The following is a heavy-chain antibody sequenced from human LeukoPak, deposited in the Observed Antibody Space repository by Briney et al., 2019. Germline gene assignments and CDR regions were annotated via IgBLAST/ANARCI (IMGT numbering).Heavy chain of an antibody. CDR2: IGGASNYI. J-gene: IGHJ5*02. CDR3: AGDSGYSGYSYGNWFDP. CDR1: GFTFSSYT. D-gene: IGHD5-12*01. V-gene: IGHV3-21*01. Sequence: GSLRLSCAASGFTFSSYTMNWVRQAPGKGLEWVSSIGGASNYIYYADSVKGRFTISRDNAKNSLFLQMNSLRAEDTAVYYCAGDSGYSGYSYGNWFDPWGQGTLVTVSS.